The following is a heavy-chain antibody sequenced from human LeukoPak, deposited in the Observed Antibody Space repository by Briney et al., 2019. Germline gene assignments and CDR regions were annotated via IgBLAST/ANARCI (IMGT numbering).Heavy chain of an antibody. J-gene: IGHJ4*02. V-gene: IGHV4-34*01. CDR1: GGSFSGYY. Sequence: SETLSLTCAVYGGSFSGYYWSWIRQPPGKGLEWIGEINHSGSTNYNPSLKSRVTISVDTSKNQLSLKLSSVTAADTAVYYCARVVVAAIDYWGQGTLVTVSS. CDR2: INHSGST. CDR3: ARVVVAAIDY. D-gene: IGHD2-15*01.